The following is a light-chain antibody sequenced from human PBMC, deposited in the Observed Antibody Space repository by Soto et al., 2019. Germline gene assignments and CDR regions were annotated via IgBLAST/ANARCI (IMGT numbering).Light chain of an antibody. Sequence: QSALTQPPSVSGSPGQSVTISCTGTSSHVGPYNRVSWYQQPPGTAPKLMIYEVSNRPSGVPHRFSGSKSGNTASLTISGLQAEDEANYYCSSYSSSTTVVFGGGTKLTVL. CDR2: EVS. CDR1: SSHVGPYNR. CDR3: SSYSSSTTVV. J-gene: IGLJ2*01. V-gene: IGLV2-18*02.